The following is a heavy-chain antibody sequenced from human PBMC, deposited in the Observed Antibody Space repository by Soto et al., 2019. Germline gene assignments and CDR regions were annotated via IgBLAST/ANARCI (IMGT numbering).Heavy chain of an antibody. CDR3: ARAGIVVVPAATYGYYYYGMDV. V-gene: IGHV4-34*01. Sequence: EILSLTCAVYRGSFSGYYWSWIRQPPGKGLEWIGEINHSGSTNYNPSLKSRVTISVDTSKNQFSLKLSSVTAADTAVYYCARAGIVVVPAATYGYYYYGMDVWGQGTTVTVSS. CDR2: INHSGST. J-gene: IGHJ6*02. CDR1: RGSFSGYY. D-gene: IGHD2-2*01.